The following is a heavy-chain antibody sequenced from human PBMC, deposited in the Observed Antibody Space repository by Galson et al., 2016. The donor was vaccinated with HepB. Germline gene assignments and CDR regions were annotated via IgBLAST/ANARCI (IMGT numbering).Heavy chain of an antibody. J-gene: IGHJ2*01. V-gene: IGHV3-23*01. CDR3: ARAIDYWYFDL. CDR2: VTGSGGLT. CDR1: GFTFSSYA. Sequence: SLRLSCAASGFTFSSYAMNWVRQVPGKGLQWVSSVTGSGGLTYHSDSVKGRFTVSRDTSKNTLYLQMTSLSVEDTAVYYFARAIDYWYFDLWGRGTLVTVSS.